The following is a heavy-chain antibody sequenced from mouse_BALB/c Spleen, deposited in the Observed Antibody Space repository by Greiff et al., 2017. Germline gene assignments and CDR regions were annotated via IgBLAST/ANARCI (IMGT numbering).Heavy chain of an antibody. D-gene: IGHD2-1*01. V-gene: IGHV2-9*02. CDR2: IWAGGST. CDR3: ARESLYGNYLYYFDY. J-gene: IGHJ2*01. CDR1: GFSLTSYG. Sequence: QVQLKESGPGLVAPSQSLSITCTVSGFSLTSYGVHWVRQPPGKGLEWLGVIWAGGSTNYNSALMSRLSISKDNSKSQVFLKMNSLQTDDTAMYYCARESLYGNYLYYFDYWGQGTTLTVSS.